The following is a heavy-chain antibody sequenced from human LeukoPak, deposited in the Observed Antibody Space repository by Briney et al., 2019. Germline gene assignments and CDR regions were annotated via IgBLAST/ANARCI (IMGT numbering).Heavy chain of an antibody. CDR1: SGFITAYY. D-gene: IGHD1-14*01. V-gene: IGHV4-4*08. Sequence: SETLSLTCSVSSGFITAYYWSWIRQPPGKGLEWIGRVYTSGSTNYNPSLKSRVTISVDTSKKQFSLKLTSVTAADTAVYYCAREIRPGNYYYYMDVWGKGTTVTISS. J-gene: IGHJ6*03. CDR3: AREIRPGNYYYYMDV. CDR2: VYTSGST.